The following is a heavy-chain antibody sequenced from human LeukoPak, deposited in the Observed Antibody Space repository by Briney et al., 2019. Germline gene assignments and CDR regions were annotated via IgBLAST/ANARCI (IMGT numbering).Heavy chain of an antibody. CDR3: ARSRIVVVPAARFDP. Sequence: ASVKVSCKASGYTFTGYYMHWVRQAPGQGLEWMGWINPNSGGTSYAQKFQGRVTMTRDTSISTAYMELSRLRSDDTAVYYCARSRIVVVPAARFDPWGQGTLVTVSS. CDR1: GYTFTGYY. CDR2: INPNSGGT. D-gene: IGHD2-2*01. J-gene: IGHJ5*02. V-gene: IGHV1-2*02.